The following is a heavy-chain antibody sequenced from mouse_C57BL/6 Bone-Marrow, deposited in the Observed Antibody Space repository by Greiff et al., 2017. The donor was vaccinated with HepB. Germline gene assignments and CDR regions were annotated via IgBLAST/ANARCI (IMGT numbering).Heavy chain of an antibody. CDR2: ISSGGSYT. D-gene: IGHD2-10*01. Sequence: DVHLVESGGDLVKPGGSLKLSCAASGFTFSSYGMSWVRQTPDKRLEWVATISSGGSYTYYPDSVKGRFTISRENAKNTLYLQMSSLKSEDTAMYCCARPIPTTDAMDYWGQGTSVTVSS. J-gene: IGHJ4*01. CDR3: ARPIPTTDAMDY. CDR1: GFTFSSYG. V-gene: IGHV5-6*01.